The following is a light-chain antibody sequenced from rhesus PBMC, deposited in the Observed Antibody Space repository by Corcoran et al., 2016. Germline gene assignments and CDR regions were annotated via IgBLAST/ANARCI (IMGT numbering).Light chain of an antibody. J-gene: IGKJ4*01. CDR3: QQSSSFPLT. CDR2: YAS. V-gene: IGKV6-55*01. CDR1: QSIGSS. Sequence: EIVLTQSPAFQSVTLKEKVTITCQASQSIGSSLHWYQQKPDQSPKPLIKYASQSISGVPSRFSGSGSGTDVTLTINSLEAEDASTYYCQQSSSFPLTFGGGTKVELK.